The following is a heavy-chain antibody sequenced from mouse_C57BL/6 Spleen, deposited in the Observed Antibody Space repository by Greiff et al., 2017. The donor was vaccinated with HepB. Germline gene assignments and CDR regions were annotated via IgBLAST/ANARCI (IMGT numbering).Heavy chain of an antibody. J-gene: IGHJ2*01. D-gene: IGHD2-4*01. CDR3: ARRGMIRRYFDY. V-gene: IGHV1-26*01. CDR2: INPNNGGT. Sequence: EVQLQQSGPELVKPGASVKISCKASGYTFTDYYMNWVKQSHGKSLEWIGDINPNNGGTSYNQKFKGKATLTVDKSSSTAYMELRSLTSEDSAVYYCARRGMIRRYFDYWGQGTTLTVSS. CDR1: GYTFTDYY.